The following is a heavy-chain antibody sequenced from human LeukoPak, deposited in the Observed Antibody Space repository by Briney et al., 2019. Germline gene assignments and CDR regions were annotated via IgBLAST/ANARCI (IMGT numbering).Heavy chain of an antibody. CDR3: ARDHGDSGYDFDY. J-gene: IGHJ4*02. CDR2: ISSSSSYI. CDR1: GFTFSSYS. V-gene: IGHV3-21*01. Sequence: GGSLRLSSAASGFTFSSYSMNWVRQAPGKGLEWASSISSSSSYIYYADSVKGRFTISRDNAKNSLYLQMNSLRAEDTAVYYCARDHGDSGYDFDYWGQGTLVTVSS. D-gene: IGHD5-12*01.